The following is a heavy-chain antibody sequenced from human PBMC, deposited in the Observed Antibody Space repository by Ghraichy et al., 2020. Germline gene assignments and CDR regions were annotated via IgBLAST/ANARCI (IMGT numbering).Heavy chain of an antibody. V-gene: IGHV3-9*01. D-gene: IGHD5-18*01. CDR1: GFTFDDYA. Sequence: ALRLSCAASGFTFDDYAMHWVRQAPGKGLEWVSGISWNSGSIGYADSVKGRFTISRDNAKNSLYLQMNSLRAEDTALYYCAKDSTAMVKGLDYWGQGTLVTVSS. J-gene: IGHJ4*02. CDR2: ISWNSGSI. CDR3: AKDSTAMVKGLDY.